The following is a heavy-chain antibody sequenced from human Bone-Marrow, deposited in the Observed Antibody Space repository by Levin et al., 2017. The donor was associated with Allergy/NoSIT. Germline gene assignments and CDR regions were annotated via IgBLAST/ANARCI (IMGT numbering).Heavy chain of an antibody. J-gene: IGHJ4*02. D-gene: IGHD1-26*01. Sequence: GGSLRLSCAASGFTFSTYSMNWVRQAPGKGPEWVSYISSTNTIYYADSVKGRFTISRDNAKNSLYLQMNSLRDEDAAVYYCARDFQSGTYYYSDYWGQGTLVTVSS. CDR3: ARDFQSGTYYYSDY. CDR1: GFTFSTYS. V-gene: IGHV3-48*02. CDR2: ISSTNTI.